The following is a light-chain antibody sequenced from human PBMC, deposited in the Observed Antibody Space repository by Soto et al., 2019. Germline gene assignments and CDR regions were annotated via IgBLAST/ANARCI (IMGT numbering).Light chain of an antibody. J-gene: IGKJ3*01. CDR1: QGISNY. CDR2: AAS. V-gene: IGKV1-27*01. Sequence: DIQMTQSPSSLSASVGDRVTITCRASQGISNYLAWYQQKPGKVPKLLIYAASTLQSGVPSRFSGSGSGTHFTLTISSLQPEDVATYYCQKDNSAPLLTFGPGTKVDIK. CDR3: QKDNSAPLLT.